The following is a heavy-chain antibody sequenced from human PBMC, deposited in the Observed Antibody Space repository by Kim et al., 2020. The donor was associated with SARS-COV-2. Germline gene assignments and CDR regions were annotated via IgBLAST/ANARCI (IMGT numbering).Heavy chain of an antibody. J-gene: IGHJ4*02. CDR1: GGSISSGDYY. Sequence: SETLSLTCTVSGGSISSGDYYWSWIRQPPGKGLEWIGYIYYSGSTYYNPSLKSRVTISVDTSKNQFSLKLTSVTAADTALYYCARLDSGYEEEYFDYWGQGTLVTVSS. D-gene: IGHD5-12*01. CDR3: ARLDSGYEEEYFDY. V-gene: IGHV4-30-4*01. CDR2: IYYSGST.